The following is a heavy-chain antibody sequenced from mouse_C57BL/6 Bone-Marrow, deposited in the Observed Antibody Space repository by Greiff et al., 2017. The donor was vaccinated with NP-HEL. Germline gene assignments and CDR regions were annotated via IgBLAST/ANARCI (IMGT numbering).Heavy chain of an antibody. CDR1: GYTFTSYG. J-gene: IGHJ3*01. CDR3: VGVYAFAY. D-gene: IGHD1-1*01. Sequence: QVQLKQSGAELARPGASVKLSCKASGYTFTSYGISWVKQRPGQGLEWIGEIYPRSGNTYYNEKFKGKATLTADKSSSTAYMELRSLTSEDSAVYFCVGVYAFAYWGQGTLVTVSA. V-gene: IGHV1-81*01. CDR2: IYPRSGNT.